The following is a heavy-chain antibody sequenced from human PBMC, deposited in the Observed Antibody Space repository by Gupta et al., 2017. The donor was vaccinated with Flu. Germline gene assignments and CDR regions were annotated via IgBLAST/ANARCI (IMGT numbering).Heavy chain of an antibody. CDR3: AKDRYLNLYYNSAFGL. CDR1: GFPFPDSA. Sequence: EAQLVESGGGVVQPGRSLSLSCAASGFPFPDSALHWVRQAPGKGLEWVSAISWNSGAKAYAASVRGRFTISRDNARNSLFLQMNSLRVEDTAFYYCAKDRYLNLYYNSAFGLWGRGTLVTVSS. V-gene: IGHV3-9*01. J-gene: IGHJ2*01. D-gene: IGHD3-22*01. CDR2: ISWNSGAK.